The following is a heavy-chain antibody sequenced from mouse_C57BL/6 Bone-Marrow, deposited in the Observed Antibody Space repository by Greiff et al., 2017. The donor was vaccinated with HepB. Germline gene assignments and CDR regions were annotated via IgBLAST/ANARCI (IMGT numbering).Heavy chain of an antibody. CDR2: ILPGSGST. CDR3: ASQTAHDYFDY. D-gene: IGHD3-2*02. CDR1: GYTFTGYW. V-gene: IGHV1-9*01. Sequence: QVQLQQSGAELMKPAASVTLSCKATGYTFTGYWIEWVKQRPGHGLEWIGEILPGSGSTNYNEKFKGKATFTADTSSNTAYMQLSSLTTEDSAIYYCASQTAHDYFDYWGQGTTLTVSS. J-gene: IGHJ2*01.